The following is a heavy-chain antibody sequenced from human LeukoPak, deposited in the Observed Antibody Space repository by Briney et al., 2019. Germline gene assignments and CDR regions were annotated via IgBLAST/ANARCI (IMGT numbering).Heavy chain of an antibody. Sequence: SETLSLTCTVSGGSISSGDYYWSWIRQPPGKGLEWIGYIYYSGSTYYNPSLKSRVIISVDTSKNQFSLKLSSVTAADTAVYYCARDRRYYGMDVWGQGTTVTVSS. CDR3: ARDRRYYGMDV. CDR1: GGSISSGDYY. V-gene: IGHV4-30-4*01. J-gene: IGHJ6*02. CDR2: IYYSGST.